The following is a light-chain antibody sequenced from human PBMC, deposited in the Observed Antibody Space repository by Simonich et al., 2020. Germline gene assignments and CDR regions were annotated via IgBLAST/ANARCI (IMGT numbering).Light chain of an antibody. Sequence: IQMTQSPSSVSASVGDRVTITCRASQGIRNDLGWYQQKPGKAPKLLIYAASSLQSGVPSRFSGSGSGTDFTLTISSLQPDDFATYYCQQYNKGYTFGQGTKLEIK. CDR3: QQYNKGYT. CDR1: QGIRND. CDR2: AAS. V-gene: IGKV1-6*01. J-gene: IGKJ2*01.